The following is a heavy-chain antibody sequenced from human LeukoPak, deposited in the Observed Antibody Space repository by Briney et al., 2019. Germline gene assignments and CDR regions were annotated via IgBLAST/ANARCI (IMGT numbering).Heavy chain of an antibody. CDR3: ARSGSGWYDGYYFDS. Sequence: GASVKVSCKASGYTFTGYYLHWVRQAPGQGLEWMGRSKPNSGGTNYAQKFQGRVTMTRHTSISTAYMELSRLTSDDTAVYYCARSGSGWYDGYYFDSWGQGTLVTVSP. CDR2: SKPNSGGT. D-gene: IGHD6-19*01. J-gene: IGHJ4*02. V-gene: IGHV1-2*06. CDR1: GYTFTGYY.